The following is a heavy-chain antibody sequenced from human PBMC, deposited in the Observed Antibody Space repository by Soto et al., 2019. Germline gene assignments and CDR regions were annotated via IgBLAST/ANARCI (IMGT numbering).Heavy chain of an antibody. Sequence: EVQLVESGGGLVKPGGSLRLSCAASGFTFSYYSMNWVRQAPGKGLECVSSISSSSSYIYYADSVKGRFTISRDNAKNSLYLQMNSLRAEDTAVYYCARTDYGDYGVYYWGQGALVSVSS. D-gene: IGHD4-17*01. CDR3: ARTDYGDYGVYY. V-gene: IGHV3-21*02. J-gene: IGHJ4*02. CDR1: GFTFSYYS. CDR2: ISSSSSYI.